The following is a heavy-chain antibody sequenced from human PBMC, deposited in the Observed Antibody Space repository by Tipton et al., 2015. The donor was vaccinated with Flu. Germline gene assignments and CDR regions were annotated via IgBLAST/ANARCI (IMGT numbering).Heavy chain of an antibody. Sequence: TLSLTCSVSGGSISSSDYYWGWIRQPPGKGLEWIGSLYFSGRTYYNPSLRSRVSLSVDTSKNQISLNLSSVNAADTALYYCARVRPNDIHAFHMWGQGTLVTVSS. D-gene: IGHD2-8*01. CDR3: ARVRPNDIHAFHM. CDR1: GGSISSSDYY. J-gene: IGHJ3*02. CDR2: LYFSGRT. V-gene: IGHV4-39*07.